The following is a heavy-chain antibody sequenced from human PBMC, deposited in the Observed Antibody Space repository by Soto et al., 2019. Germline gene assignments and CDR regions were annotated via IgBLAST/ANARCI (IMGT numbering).Heavy chain of an antibody. J-gene: IGHJ6*03. CDR2: MNPNSGNT. CDR3: ARGVLLYGAHYYYYMDV. CDR1: GYTFTSYE. D-gene: IGHD4-17*01. V-gene: IGHV1-8*01. Sequence: QVQLVQSGAEVKKPGASVKVSSKASGYTFTSYEINWVRQATGQGLEWMGWMNPNSGNTGYAQKFQGRVTMTRNTSISTAYMELSSLRSEDTAVYYCARGVLLYGAHYYYYMDVWGKGTTVTVSS.